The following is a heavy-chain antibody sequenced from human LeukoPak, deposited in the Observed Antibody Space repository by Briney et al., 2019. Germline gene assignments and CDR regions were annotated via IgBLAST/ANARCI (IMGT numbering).Heavy chain of an antibody. V-gene: IGHV4-4*07. CDR1: GGSISSYY. J-gene: IGHJ3*02. D-gene: IGHD3-3*01. Sequence: SETLSLTCTVSGGSISSYYWSWIRQPAPPGLEWIWRIYTSGSTNYNPSLKSRVNMSVDTSRNQFSLKLSSVTAADPAVYYCARETIDRERKRGAFDIWGQGTMVTVSS. CDR2: IYTSGST. CDR3: ARETIDRERKRGAFDI.